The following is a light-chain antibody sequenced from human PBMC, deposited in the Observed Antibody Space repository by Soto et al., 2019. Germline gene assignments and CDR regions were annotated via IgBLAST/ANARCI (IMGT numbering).Light chain of an antibody. Sequence: QSALTQPASVSGSPGQSITISCTGTSSDVGSYNLVSWYQQHPGKAPKLMIYEGGKRPSGVSNRFSGSKSGNTASLTISGLQAEDEADYYCCSYAGSSTFPYVFGTGTKLTVL. CDR1: SSDVGSYNL. CDR2: EGG. V-gene: IGLV2-23*03. J-gene: IGLJ1*01. CDR3: CSYAGSSTFPYV.